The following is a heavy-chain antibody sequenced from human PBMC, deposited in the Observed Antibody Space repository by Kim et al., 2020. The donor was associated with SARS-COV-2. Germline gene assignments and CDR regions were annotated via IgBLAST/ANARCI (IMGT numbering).Heavy chain of an antibody. CDR1: GYTFTSYA. CDR2: INAGNGNT. V-gene: IGHV1-3*01. CDR3: ARGGEQWLVVDY. J-gene: IGHJ4*02. D-gene: IGHD6-19*01. Sequence: ASVKVSCKASGYTFTSYAMHWVRQAPGQRLEWMGWINAGNGNTKYSQKFQGRVTITRDTSASTAYMELSSLRSEDTAVYYCARGGEQWLVVDYWGQGTLVTVSS.